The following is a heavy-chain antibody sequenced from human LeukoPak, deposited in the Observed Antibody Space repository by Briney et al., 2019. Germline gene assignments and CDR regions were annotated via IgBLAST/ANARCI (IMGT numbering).Heavy chain of an antibody. CDR2: INPNSGGT. J-gene: IGHJ4*02. V-gene: IGHV1-2*02. CDR1: GYTFTGYY. Sequence: GASVKVSCKASGYTFTGYYMHWVRQAPGQGLEWMGWINPNSGGTNYAQKFQGRVTMTRDTSISTAYMELSRLGSYDTAVYYCAGGSFVGWFGEFPARGFDYWGQGTLVTVSS. CDR3: AGGSFVGWFGEFPARGFDY. D-gene: IGHD3-10*01.